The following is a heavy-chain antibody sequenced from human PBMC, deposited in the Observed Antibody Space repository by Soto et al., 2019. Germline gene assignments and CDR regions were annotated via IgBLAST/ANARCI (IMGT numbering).Heavy chain of an antibody. Sequence: QVQLQESGPGLVKPSQTLSLTCAVSGGSISSGDYYWTWIRQPPGKGLEWIGYIHYSGSTNYNPSLESRITRSVDTSKNQFSLKVRSVTAADTAVYYCARESYGDYVGLVSPLDYWGQGTLVTVSS. D-gene: IGHD4-17*01. CDR1: GGSISSGDYY. CDR3: ARESYGDYVGLVSPLDY. V-gene: IGHV4-30-4*01. CDR2: IHYSGST. J-gene: IGHJ4*02.